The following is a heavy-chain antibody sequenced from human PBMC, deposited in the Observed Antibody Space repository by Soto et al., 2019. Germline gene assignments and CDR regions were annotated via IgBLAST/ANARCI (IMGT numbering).Heavy chain of an antibody. CDR3: VRDFGSVLTNWCDP. Sequence: ASVQVSFKASGYTFIYYYINWVRQAPGQGFEWMGWINPNSGGTYYAQKFEGRVTMTRDTSISTAYMELSRLRSDDTAIYYCVRDFGSVLTNWCDPWGQGTLVTVSS. V-gene: IGHV1-2*02. D-gene: IGHD3-3*01. CDR2: INPNSGGT. J-gene: IGHJ5*02. CDR1: GYTFIYYY.